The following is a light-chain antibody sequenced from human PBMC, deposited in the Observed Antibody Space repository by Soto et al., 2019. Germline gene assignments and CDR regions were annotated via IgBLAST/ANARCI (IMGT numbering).Light chain of an antibody. CDR3: HQCLSSRT. Sequence: EIVLTQSPGTLSLSPGERATLSCRASQSVRSNFLAWYQQKPGQAPRLLIYAASSRATGIPDRFSGSGSGTDFTLTISKLEPEDFAVYYCHQCLSSRTFGQGTKVDIK. J-gene: IGKJ1*01. CDR1: QSVRSNF. V-gene: IGKV3-20*01. CDR2: AAS.